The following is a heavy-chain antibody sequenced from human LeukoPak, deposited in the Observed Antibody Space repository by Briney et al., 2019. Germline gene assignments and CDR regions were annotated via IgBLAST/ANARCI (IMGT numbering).Heavy chain of an antibody. D-gene: IGHD3-22*01. CDR3: AKSWNYYDSSGDDALDI. V-gene: IGHV3-23*01. CDR1: GFTFSSYG. CDR2: ISGSGIST. Sequence: GGSLRLSCAASGFTFSSYGMSWVRQAPGKGLEWVSGISGSGISTYYADSVKGRFTISRDNSKNTLYLQINSLRVEDTAVYYCAKSWNYYDSSGDDALDIWGQGTMVTVSS. J-gene: IGHJ3*02.